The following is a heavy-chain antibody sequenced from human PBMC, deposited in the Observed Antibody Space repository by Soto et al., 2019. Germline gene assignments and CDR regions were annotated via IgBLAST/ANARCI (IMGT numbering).Heavy chain of an antibody. J-gene: IGHJ4*02. CDR2: IVPIFETL. CDR3: VVMGNVAVSNPRSFDY. V-gene: IGHV1-69*18. D-gene: IGHD6-19*01. CDR1: GATFSGYA. Sequence: QVQLVQSGAEVKKPGSSVKVSCQASGATFSGYAINWVRQAPGQGLEWLGRIVPIFETLNYAERFQGRVAITADESTTTVYMELTNLTHEDTAVYYCVVMGNVAVSNPRSFDYWGQWTQVTVSS.